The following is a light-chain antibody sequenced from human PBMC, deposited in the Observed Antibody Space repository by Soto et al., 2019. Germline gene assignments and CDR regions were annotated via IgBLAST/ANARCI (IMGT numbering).Light chain of an antibody. Sequence: DIQMTQSPSSLSASIGDRITITCRASQSISTYLNWYQQKPGKAPSLLIYGASTLQSGVPSRFSGRGSATDFTLTISSLQPEDFAPYYCQQTFITPPLTFGGGTKVEIK. V-gene: IGKV1-39*01. J-gene: IGKJ4*01. CDR2: GAS. CDR1: QSISTY. CDR3: QQTFITPPLT.